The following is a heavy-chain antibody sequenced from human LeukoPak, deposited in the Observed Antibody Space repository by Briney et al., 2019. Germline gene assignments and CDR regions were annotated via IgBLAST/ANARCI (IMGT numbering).Heavy chain of an antibody. D-gene: IGHD4-23*01. V-gene: IGHV3-74*01. CDR1: GFTFSSYT. J-gene: IGHJ3*01. CDR3: ARDLPTTVVTPGDY. Sequence: GGSLRLSCAASGFTFSSYTMNWVRLAPGKGLVWVSRINSDGSSTSYADSVKGRFTISRDNAKNTLYLQMNSLRAEDTAVYYCARDLPTTVVTPGDYWGQGTMVTVSS. CDR2: INSDGSST.